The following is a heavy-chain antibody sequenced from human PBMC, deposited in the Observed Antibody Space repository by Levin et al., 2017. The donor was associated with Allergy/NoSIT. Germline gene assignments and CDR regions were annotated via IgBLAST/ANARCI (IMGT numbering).Heavy chain of an antibody. Sequence: LRLSCTVSGGSISSGSYYWSWIRQPAGKGLEWIGRIYTSGSTNYNPSLKSRVTISVDTSKNQFSLKLSSVTAADTAVYYCARDYHLLRSRTRGGYYYYYMDVWGKGTTVTVSS. V-gene: IGHV4-61*02. CDR1: GGSISSGSYY. CDR3: ARDYHLLRSRTRGGYYYYYMDV. J-gene: IGHJ6*03. CDR2: IYTSGST. D-gene: IGHD3-3*01.